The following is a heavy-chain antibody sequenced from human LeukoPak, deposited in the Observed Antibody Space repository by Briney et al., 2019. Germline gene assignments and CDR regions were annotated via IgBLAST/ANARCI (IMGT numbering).Heavy chain of an antibody. V-gene: IGHV4-31*03. J-gene: IGHJ4*02. D-gene: IGHD1-1*01. CDR3: ARDTTLDN. Sequence: SETLSLTCIVSGGSISSGGYYWSWIRQHPGKGLEWIGNIYHSGSTYYNPSLKSRVTISVDTSKNQFSLKVSSVTAADTAVYYCARDTTLDNWGQGTLVTVSS. CDR2: IYHSGST. CDR1: GGSISSGGYY.